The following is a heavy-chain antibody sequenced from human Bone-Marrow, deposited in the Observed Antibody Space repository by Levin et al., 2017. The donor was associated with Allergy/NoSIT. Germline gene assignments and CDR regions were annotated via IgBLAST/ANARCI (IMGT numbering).Heavy chain of an antibody. CDR3: ARGYDDIWGSYPEYFQH. J-gene: IGHJ1*01. V-gene: IGHV4-59*01. CDR2: IYYSGST. D-gene: IGHD3-16*02. CDR1: GGSISSYY. Sequence: SETLSLTCTVSGGSISSYYWSWIRQPPGKGLEWIGYIYYSGSTNYNPSLKSRVTISVDTSTNQFSLKLSSVTAADTAVYYCARGYDDIWGSYPEYFQHWGQGTLVTVSS.